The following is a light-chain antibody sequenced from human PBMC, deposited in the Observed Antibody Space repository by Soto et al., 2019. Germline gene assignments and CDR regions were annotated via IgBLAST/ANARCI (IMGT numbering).Light chain of an antibody. Sequence: EIVLTQSPGTLSLSPGERTTLSCRASQSVSTNYFAWYQQKPGQAPRLLIYGASSRATGIPDRFSGSGSGADFTLTISRLEPEDFAVYYCQQYGSVPLTFGGGNKVEIK. CDR2: GAS. CDR1: QSVSTNY. V-gene: IGKV3-20*01. J-gene: IGKJ4*01. CDR3: QQYGSVPLT.